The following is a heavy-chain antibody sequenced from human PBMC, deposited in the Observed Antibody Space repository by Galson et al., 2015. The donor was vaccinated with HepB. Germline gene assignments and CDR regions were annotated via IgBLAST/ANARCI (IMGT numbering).Heavy chain of an antibody. J-gene: IGHJ3*02. D-gene: IGHD1-26*01. CDR3: AREIPAGSGSYVRTYAFDI. V-gene: IGHV3-66*01. CDR2: IYSGGST. Sequence: SLRLSCAASGFTVSSNYMSWVRQAPGKGLEWVSVIYSGGSTYYADSVKGRFTISRDNSKNTLYLQMNSLRAEDTAVYYCAREIPAGSGSYVRTYAFDIWGQGTMVTVSS. CDR1: GFTVSSNY.